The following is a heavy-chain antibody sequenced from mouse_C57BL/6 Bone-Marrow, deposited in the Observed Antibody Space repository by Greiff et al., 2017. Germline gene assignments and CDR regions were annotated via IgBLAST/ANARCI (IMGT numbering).Heavy chain of an antibody. CDR3: TTWGYYWYFDV. V-gene: IGHV14-4*01. CDR1: GFNIKDDY. Sequence: VQLQQSGAELVRPGASVKLSCTASGFNIKDDYMHWVKQRPEQGLEWIGWIDPENGDPEYASKFQGKATITADTSSNTAYLQLSSLTSEDTAVYYCTTWGYYWYFDVWGTGTTVTVSS. CDR2: IDPENGDP. D-gene: IGHD2-2*01. J-gene: IGHJ1*03.